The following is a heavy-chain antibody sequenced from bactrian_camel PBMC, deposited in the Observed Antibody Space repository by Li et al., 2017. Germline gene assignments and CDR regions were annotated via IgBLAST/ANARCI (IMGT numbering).Heavy chain of an antibody. CDR2: IDSDGRT. J-gene: IGHJ4*01. Sequence: HVQLVASGGGSVQPGGSLRLSCAASGKTYTTYSMAWFRQAPGKEREGVAAIDSDGRTNYADSVKGRFAISKDNAQNLDLQMNSLETEDTGMYYCAAVETAVAAWGGPLLTTSEYYYWGQGTQVTVS. CDR1: GKTYTTYS. V-gene: IGHV3S53*01. D-gene: IGHD4*01. CDR3: AAVETAVAAWGGPLLTTSEYYY.